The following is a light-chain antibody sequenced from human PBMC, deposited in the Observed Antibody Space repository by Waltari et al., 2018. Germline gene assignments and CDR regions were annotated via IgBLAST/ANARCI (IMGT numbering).Light chain of an antibody. CDR1: QSVSSSY. CDR2: ATS. V-gene: IGKV3-20*01. CDR3: QQYGISPWT. J-gene: IGKJ1*01. Sequence: GTLSLSPGEGATLSCGASQSVSSSYLAWYQHKPGQAPRLLIYATSTRATGIPDRFSGSGSGTDFTLTVSRLEPEDFAVYYCQQYGISPWTFGQGTKVEIK.